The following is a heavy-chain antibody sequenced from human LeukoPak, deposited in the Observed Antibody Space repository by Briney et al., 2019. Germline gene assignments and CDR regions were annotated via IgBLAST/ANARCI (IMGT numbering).Heavy chain of an antibody. CDR3: AKKPHSRGSYTDGV. J-gene: IGHJ4*02. V-gene: IGHV3-23*01. CDR2: ISGSGGST. Sequence: PGGSLRLSCAASGFTFSSYAMSWVRQAPGKGLEWVSAISGSGGSTYYADSVKGRFTISGDNSKNTLYLQMNSLRAEDTAVYYCAKKPHSRGSYTDGVWGQGTLVTVSS. D-gene: IGHD1-26*01. CDR1: GFTFSSYA.